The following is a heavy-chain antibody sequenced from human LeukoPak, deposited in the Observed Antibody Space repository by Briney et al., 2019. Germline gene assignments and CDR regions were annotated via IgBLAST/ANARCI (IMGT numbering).Heavy chain of an antibody. CDR2: IYYSGST. CDR1: GVSISSSSDY. Sequence: SETLSLTCTVSGVSISSSSDYWGWIRQPPGKGLEWIGYIYYSGSTYYNPSLKSRVTMSVDTSKNQFSLKLSSVTAAHTAVYYCARDVTSPYSSSSGDWFDPWGQGTLVTVSS. J-gene: IGHJ5*02. CDR3: ARDVTSPYSSSSGDWFDP. D-gene: IGHD6-6*01. V-gene: IGHV4-39*07.